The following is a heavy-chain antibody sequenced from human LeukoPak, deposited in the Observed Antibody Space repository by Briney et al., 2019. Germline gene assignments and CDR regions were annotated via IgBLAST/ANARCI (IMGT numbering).Heavy chain of an antibody. V-gene: IGHV3-30*02. Sequence: PGGSLRLSCAASGFTFSSYGMHWVRQAPGKGLEWVAISWYDGSKEYYADSVNGRFTISRDNSKSVLYLQLNSLKPEDTAVYYCAKSQAAAGMVYFEYWGQGTLVSVSS. D-gene: IGHD6-13*01. CDR3: AKSQAAAGMVYFEY. CDR1: GFTFSSYG. CDR2: SWYDGSKE. J-gene: IGHJ4*02.